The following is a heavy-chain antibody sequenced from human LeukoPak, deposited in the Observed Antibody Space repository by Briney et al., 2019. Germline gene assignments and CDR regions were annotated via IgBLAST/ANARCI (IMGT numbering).Heavy chain of an antibody. CDR2: ISSSGSTI. V-gene: IGHV3-11*04. CDR1: GFTFSDYY. J-gene: IGHJ4*02. CDR3: AKVYYGSGSNYKGPRRADPTDY. D-gene: IGHD3-10*01. Sequence: GGSLRLSCAASGFTFSDYYMSWIRQAPGKGLEWVSYISSSGSTIYYADSVKGRFTISRHNAKNSLYLQMNSLRAEDTAVYYCAKVYYGSGSNYKGPRRADPTDYWGQGTLVTVSS.